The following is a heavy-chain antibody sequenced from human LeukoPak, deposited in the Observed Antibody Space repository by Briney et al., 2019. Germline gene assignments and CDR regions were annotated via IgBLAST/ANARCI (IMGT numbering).Heavy chain of an antibody. Sequence: ASVKVSCKASGYTFTDNGISWVRQAPGEGLEWMGWISADSGNTKYAQRFQGRVTMTTETSSSTVCMELRSLRSDDTAVYYCARDKNYRFDYWGQGTLVTVPS. CDR1: GYTFTDNG. D-gene: IGHD5-24*01. V-gene: IGHV1-18*01. CDR2: ISADSGNT. CDR3: ARDKNYRFDY. J-gene: IGHJ4*02.